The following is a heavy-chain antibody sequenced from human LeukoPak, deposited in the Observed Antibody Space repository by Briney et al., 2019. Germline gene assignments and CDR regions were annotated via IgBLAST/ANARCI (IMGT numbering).Heavy chain of an antibody. CDR3: ARVNLRGSNYNWFDP. CDR1: GDTFTSYF. D-gene: IGHD1-26*01. J-gene: IGHJ5*02. Sequence: GASMKVSCKASGDTFTSYFIHWVRQAPGQGLEWMGTVNPTGGSAFYSQKFQGRVTMTSDTSATTVYMDLSGLRPDDTAVYYCARVNLRGSNYNWFDPWGQGTRVTVSS. CDR2: VNPTGGSA. V-gene: IGHV1-46*01.